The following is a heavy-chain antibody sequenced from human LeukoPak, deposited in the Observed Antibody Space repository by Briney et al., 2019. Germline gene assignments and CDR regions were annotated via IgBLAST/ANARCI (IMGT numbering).Heavy chain of an antibody. Sequence: GSLRLSCAASGFTFSSYAMHWVRQAPGKGLEWVAVISYDGSNKYYADSVKGRFTISRDNSKNTLYLQMNSLRAADTAVYYCARGGWYDLDYWGQGTLVTVSS. V-gene: IGHV3-30-3*01. CDR3: ARGGWYDLDY. CDR2: ISYDGSNK. D-gene: IGHD6-19*01. J-gene: IGHJ4*02. CDR1: GFTFSSYA.